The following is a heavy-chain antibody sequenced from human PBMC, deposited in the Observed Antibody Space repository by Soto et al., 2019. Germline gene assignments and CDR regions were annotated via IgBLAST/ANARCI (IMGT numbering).Heavy chain of an antibody. V-gene: IGHV3-23*01. J-gene: IGHJ3*02. Sequence: QLGGSLRLSCAASGFTFSNYAMSWVRQAPGKGLEWVSAISGSGGRTYYEDSVKGWFTISRDNSKNTLYLQMNSLRAEDTAVYYCAKEDYYGSGSTNYDAFDIWGQGTMVTVSS. CDR1: GFTFSNYA. D-gene: IGHD3-10*01. CDR2: ISGSGGRT. CDR3: AKEDYYGSGSTNYDAFDI.